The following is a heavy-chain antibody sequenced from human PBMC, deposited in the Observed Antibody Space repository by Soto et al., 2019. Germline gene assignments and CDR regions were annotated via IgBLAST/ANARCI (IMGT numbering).Heavy chain of an antibody. J-gene: IGHJ1*01. D-gene: IGHD3-10*01. V-gene: IGHV3-23*01. CDR1: GFTFSDFA. CDR2: FTAAGRNT. Sequence: GVSLRLSCAASGFTFSDFAMSWVRKAPGKGLEWVSTFTAAGRNTFYADSVKGRFTISRDNSKSTLYLHVNSLRVDDTAVYYCVIIGGGNLPKLLHVWGPGNLVSVSS. CDR3: VIIGGGNLPKLLHV.